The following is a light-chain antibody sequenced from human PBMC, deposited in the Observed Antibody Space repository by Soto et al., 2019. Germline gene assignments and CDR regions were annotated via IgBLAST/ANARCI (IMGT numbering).Light chain of an antibody. V-gene: IGLV2-23*02. CDR3: CSYAVRITLV. CDR1: SSDVGSYNL. CDR2: EVT. J-gene: IGLJ2*01. Sequence: QSALTQPASVSGSPGQSITISCTGTSSDVGSYNLVSWYQQHPGKAPKLMIYEVTERPSGVSDRISGSKSGNTASLTISGLQAEDEADYYCCSYAVRITLVFGGGTKLTVL.